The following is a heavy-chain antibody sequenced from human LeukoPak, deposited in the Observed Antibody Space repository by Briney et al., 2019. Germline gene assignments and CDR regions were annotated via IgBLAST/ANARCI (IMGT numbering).Heavy chain of an antibody. J-gene: IGHJ4*02. Sequence: AGGSLRLSCAASGFQFSGYGLHWVRQAPDKGLEWVAFIRYDGSNEYYADSVKGRFTISRDKSKNTLSLQMNSLRAEDTAVYYCARAYDFWSGYSPDYWGQGTLVTVSS. D-gene: IGHD3-3*01. CDR3: ARAYDFWSGYSPDY. CDR2: IRYDGSNE. CDR1: GFQFSGYG. V-gene: IGHV3-30*02.